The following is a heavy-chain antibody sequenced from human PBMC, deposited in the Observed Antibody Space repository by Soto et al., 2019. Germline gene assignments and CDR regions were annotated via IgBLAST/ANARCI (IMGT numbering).Heavy chain of an antibody. D-gene: IGHD3-3*01. CDR2: ISSDGTKT. Sequence: EVQMVASGGDLVQPGSSLRLSCLASGFTFTVYAFHWVSQAPGKGLEFVAAISSDGTKTYYAESVKGRFTISRDTSKNTLFLQMNRLRAEDTAVYYCVNILMQHDFEGGWGQGTLVTVSS. J-gene: IGHJ4*02. CDR3: VNILMQHDFEGG. V-gene: IGHV3-64D*08. CDR1: GFTFTVYA.